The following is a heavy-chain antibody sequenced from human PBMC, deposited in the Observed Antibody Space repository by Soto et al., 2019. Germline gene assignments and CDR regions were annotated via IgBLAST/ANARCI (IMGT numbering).Heavy chain of an antibody. CDR1: GGSFSGYY. CDR2: INHSGST. CDR3: ARAQWLVYGMDV. J-gene: IGHJ6*02. D-gene: IGHD6-19*01. Sequence: SETLSLTCAVYGGSFSGYYWSWIRQPPGKGLEWIGEINHSGSTNYNPSLKSRVTISVDTSKNQFSLKLSSVTAADTAVYYCARAQWLVYGMDVWGQGTTVTVSS. V-gene: IGHV4-34*01.